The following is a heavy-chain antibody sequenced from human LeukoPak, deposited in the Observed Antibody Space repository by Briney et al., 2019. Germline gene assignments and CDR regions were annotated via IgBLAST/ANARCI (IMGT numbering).Heavy chain of an antibody. CDR3: ARDSFETDIDY. Sequence: GGSLRLSCAVSGFTFRTYWMCWVRQAPGKGLEWVANIKEDGSEQYYVNSLKVRFTISRDNVKNSLYLQMNSLRVEDSAVYYCARDSFETDIDYWGQGTLVTVSS. J-gene: IGHJ4*02. V-gene: IGHV3-7*01. CDR2: IKEDGSEQ. CDR1: GFTFRTYW. D-gene: IGHD1-14*01.